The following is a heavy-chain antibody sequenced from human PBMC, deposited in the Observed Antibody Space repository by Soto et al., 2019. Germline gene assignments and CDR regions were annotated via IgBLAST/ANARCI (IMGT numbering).Heavy chain of an antibody. V-gene: IGHV3-23*01. Sequence: GGSLRLSCAASGFTFSSYAMSWVRQAPGKGLEWVSAISGSGGSTYYADSVKGRFTISRGNSKNTLYLQMNSLRAEDTAVYYCAKAGGEVPEYYDILTGYYNVIVSWYYFDYWGQGTLVTVSS. D-gene: IGHD3-9*01. CDR3: AKAGGEVPEYYDILTGYYNVIVSWYYFDY. J-gene: IGHJ4*02. CDR1: GFTFSSYA. CDR2: ISGSGGST.